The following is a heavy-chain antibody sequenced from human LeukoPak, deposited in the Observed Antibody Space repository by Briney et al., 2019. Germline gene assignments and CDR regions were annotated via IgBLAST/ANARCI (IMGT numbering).Heavy chain of an antibody. D-gene: IGHD6-13*01. CDR1: GGTFRSSG. V-gene: IGHV1-69*05. CDR2: IIPIFGTA. Sequence: GSSVKVSCKASGGTFRSSGISWVRQAPGQGLEWMGGIIPIFGTANYAQKFQGRVTITTDESTSTAYMELSSLRSEDTAVYYYARMRYSSSWYLDWFDPWGQGTLVTVSS. J-gene: IGHJ5*02. CDR3: ARMRYSSSWYLDWFDP.